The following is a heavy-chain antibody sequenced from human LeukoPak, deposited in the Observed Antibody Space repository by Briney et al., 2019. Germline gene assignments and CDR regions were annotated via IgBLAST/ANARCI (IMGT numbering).Heavy chain of an antibody. CDR3: ARGFGEMDSSGYYISYFDY. Sequence: PSETLSLTCTVSGGSISSSSYYWGWIRQPPGKGLEWIGTIYYSGSTYYNPSLESRVTISVDTSKNQFSLKLASVTAADTAVYYCARGFGEMDSSGYYISYFDYWGQGTLVTVSS. D-gene: IGHD3-22*01. V-gene: IGHV4-39*07. J-gene: IGHJ4*02. CDR1: GGSISSSSYY. CDR2: IYYSGST.